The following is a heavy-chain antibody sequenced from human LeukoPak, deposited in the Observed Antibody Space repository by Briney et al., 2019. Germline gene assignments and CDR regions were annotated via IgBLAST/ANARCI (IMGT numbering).Heavy chain of an antibody. V-gene: IGHV3-23*01. J-gene: IGHJ4*02. CDR1: GFTFSSYA. CDR2: ISGSGGST. D-gene: IGHD3-10*01. Sequence: AGGSLRLSCAASGFTFSSYAMSWVRQAPGKGLEWVSAISGSGGSTYYADSVKGRFTISRDNSKNTLYLQMNSLRAEDTAVYYCAKRVSFMVQGGKHFDYWGQGTLVTVSS. CDR3: AKRVSFMVQGGKHFDY.